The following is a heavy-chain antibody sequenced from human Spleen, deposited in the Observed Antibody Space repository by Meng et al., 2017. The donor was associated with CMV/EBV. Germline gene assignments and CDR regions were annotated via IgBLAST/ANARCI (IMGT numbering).Heavy chain of an antibody. J-gene: IGHJ4*02. V-gene: IGHV3-30*04. CDR2: QSSNGSDT. CDR3: AREERDYDFWSGYHNIDY. Sequence: GESLKISCAASGFNFGGSGLHWVRQAPGRGLEWVAAQSSNGSDTYYADSVKGRFIISRDNAKNSLHLQMNTLKVEDTAVYYCAREERDYDFWSGYHNIDYWGQGALVTVSS. CDR1: GFNFGGSG. D-gene: IGHD3/OR15-3a*01.